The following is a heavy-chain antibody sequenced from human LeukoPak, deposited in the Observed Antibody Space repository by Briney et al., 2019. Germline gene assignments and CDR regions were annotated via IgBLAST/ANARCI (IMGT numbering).Heavy chain of an antibody. J-gene: IGHJ6*03. CDR1: GGSISSYY. CDR3: ARTNTAMANYYYYYYMDV. CDR2: IYYSGST. V-gene: IGHV4-59*01. D-gene: IGHD5-18*01. Sequence: SETLSLTCTVSGGSISSYYWSWIRQPPGKGLEWIGYIYYSGSTNYNPSLKSRVTISVDTSKNQFSLKLSSVTAADTAVYYCARTNTAMANYYYYYYMDVWGKGTTVTISS.